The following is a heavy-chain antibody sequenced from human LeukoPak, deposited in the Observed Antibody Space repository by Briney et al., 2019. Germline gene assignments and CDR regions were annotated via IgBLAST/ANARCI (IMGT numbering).Heavy chain of an antibody. CDR2: ISSSSYI. J-gene: IGHJ5*02. CDR1: GFTFSSYS. D-gene: IGHD5-24*01. CDR3: ARVVRDGTRRSDP. Sequence: PGGSLRLSCAASGFTFSSYSMNWVRQAPGKGLEWVSSISSSSYIYYADSVKGRFTISRDNAKNSLYLQMNSLRAEDTAVYYCARVVRDGTRRSDPWGQGTLVTVSS. V-gene: IGHV3-21*01.